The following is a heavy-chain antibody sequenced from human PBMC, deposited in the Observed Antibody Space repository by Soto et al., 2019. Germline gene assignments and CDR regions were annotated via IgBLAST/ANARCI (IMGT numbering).Heavy chain of an antibody. CDR1: GFSLSTSGMG. J-gene: IGHJ4*02. V-gene: IGHV2-5*02. Sequence: QITLKESGPTLVKPTQTLTLTCSFSGFSLSTSGMGVGWIRQPPEKALEWLALIFWDDDKRYSPCLKSRLTITKDTSENQVILTLTNTDPVDTATYYRAHIYTGTGGHFDSWGQGALVTVSS. CDR3: AHIYTGTGGHFDS. CDR2: IFWDDDK. D-gene: IGHD2-8*02.